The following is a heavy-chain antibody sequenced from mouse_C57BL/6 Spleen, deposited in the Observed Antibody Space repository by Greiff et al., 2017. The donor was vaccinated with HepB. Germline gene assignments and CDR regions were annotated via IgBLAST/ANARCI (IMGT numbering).Heavy chain of an antibody. CDR1: GYTFTSYW. Sequence: QVQLQQPGAELVMPGASVKLSCKASGYTFTSYWMHWVKQRPGQGPEWIGEIDPSDSYTNYNQKFKGKSTLTVDKSSSTAYMQLSSLTSEDSAVYYCATYYGSSPPFAYWGQGTLVTVSA. CDR2: IDPSDSYT. D-gene: IGHD1-1*01. J-gene: IGHJ3*01. CDR3: ATYYGSSPPFAY. V-gene: IGHV1-69*01.